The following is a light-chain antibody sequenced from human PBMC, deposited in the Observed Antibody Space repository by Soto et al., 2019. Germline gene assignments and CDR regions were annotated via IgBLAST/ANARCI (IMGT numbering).Light chain of an antibody. V-gene: IGKV3-15*01. CDR3: QQYNNWWT. CDR1: QSVRDN. Sequence: EILLTQSPGALAVSPGEVATLSCRASQSVRDNLAWYQQQPGQPPRLLIYRASIRATGVPARFSGSGSGTEFTLTINSLQSEDIAVYYCQQYNNWWTFGQGTKVDIK. J-gene: IGKJ1*01. CDR2: RAS.